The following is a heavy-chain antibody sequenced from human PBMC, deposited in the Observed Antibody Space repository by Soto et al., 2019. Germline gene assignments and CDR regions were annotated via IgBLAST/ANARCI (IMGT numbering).Heavy chain of an antibody. D-gene: IGHD1-1*01. J-gene: IGHJ5*02. V-gene: IGHV4-39*01. CDR2: IYYSGST. CDR3: ARWRRGYNLGWFDP. Sequence: QLQLQESGPGLVKPSETLSLTCTVSGGSISSSSYYWGWIRQPPGKGLEWIGSIYYSGSTYYNPSLKSRVTISVDTSKNQFSLKLSSVTAADTAVYYCARWRRGYNLGWFDPWGQGTLVTVSS. CDR1: GGSISSSSYY.